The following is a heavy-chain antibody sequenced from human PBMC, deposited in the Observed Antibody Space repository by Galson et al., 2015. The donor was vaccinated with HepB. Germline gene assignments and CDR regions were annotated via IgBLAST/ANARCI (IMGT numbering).Heavy chain of an antibody. CDR1: GYTFTSYG. Sequence: SVKVSCKASGYTFTSYGISWVRQAPGQGLEWMGWISAYNGNTNYAQKLQGRVTMITDTSTSTAYMELRSLRSDDTAVYYCARDLWVITMVRGVNQYYFDYWGQGTLVTVSS. D-gene: IGHD3-10*01. V-gene: IGHV1-18*01. J-gene: IGHJ4*02. CDR2: ISAYNGNT. CDR3: ARDLWVITMVRGVNQYYFDY.